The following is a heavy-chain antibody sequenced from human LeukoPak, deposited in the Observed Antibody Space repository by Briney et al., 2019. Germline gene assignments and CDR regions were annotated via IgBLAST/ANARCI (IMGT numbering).Heavy chain of an antibody. J-gene: IGHJ4*02. CDR2: ISAYNGNT. CDR3: AREGSSWRYFDY. Sequence: ASLNVSCKASVYTFTGHYMHWLGQAPAQTREWMGWISAYNGNTNYAQKLQGRVTMTTDTSTSTAYMELRSLRSDDTAVYYCAREGSSWRYFDYWGQGTLVTVSS. CDR1: VYTFTGHY. D-gene: IGHD6-13*01. V-gene: IGHV1-18*04.